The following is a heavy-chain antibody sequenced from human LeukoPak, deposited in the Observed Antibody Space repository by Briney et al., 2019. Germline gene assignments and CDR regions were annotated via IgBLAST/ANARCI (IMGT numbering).Heavy chain of an antibody. CDR1: GFTFSTYW. CDR3: ARVVGGRVWLHYFDF. J-gene: IGHJ4*02. Sequence: GGSLRLSCAASGFTFSTYWMNWGRQAPGKGLEWVAVISYDGSYDKYADSVKGRFTISRDNSESTVYLQMNSLRPEDTASYYCARVVGGRVWLHYFDFWGQGTLVTVSS. CDR2: ISYDGSYD. D-gene: IGHD5-12*01. V-gene: IGHV3-30*03.